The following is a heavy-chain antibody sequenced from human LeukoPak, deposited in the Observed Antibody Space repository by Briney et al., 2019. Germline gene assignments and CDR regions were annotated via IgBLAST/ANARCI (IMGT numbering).Heavy chain of an antibody. Sequence: PGGSLRLSCAASGFTSSSYGMHWVRQAPGKGLEWVAVIWYDGSNKYYADSVKGRFTISRDNSKNTLYLQMNSLRAEDTAVYYCARDPGRELYYYYGMDVWGQGTTVTVSS. CDR2: IWYDGSNK. J-gene: IGHJ6*02. CDR3: ARDPGRELYYYYGMDV. D-gene: IGHD1-7*01. CDR1: GFTSSSYG. V-gene: IGHV3-33*01.